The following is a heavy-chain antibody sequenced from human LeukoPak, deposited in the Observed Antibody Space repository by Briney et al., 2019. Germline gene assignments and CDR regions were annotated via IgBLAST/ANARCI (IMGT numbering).Heavy chain of an antibody. CDR3: AREYIVRGVCLNWFDP. V-gene: IGHV1-69*01. J-gene: IGHJ5*02. Sequence: GSSVKVSCNASGGTFSSYAISWVRQAPGQGLEWMGGIIPIFGTANYAQKFQGRVTITADESTSTAYMELSSLRSEDTAVYYCAREYIVRGVCLNWFDPWGQGTLVTVSS. D-gene: IGHD3-10*01. CDR1: GGTFSSYA. CDR2: IIPIFGTA.